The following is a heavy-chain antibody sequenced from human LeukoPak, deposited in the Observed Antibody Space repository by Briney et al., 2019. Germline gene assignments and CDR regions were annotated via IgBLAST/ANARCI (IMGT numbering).Heavy chain of an antibody. V-gene: IGHV3-43D*03. CDR1: GFTFDDYA. J-gene: IGHJ4*02. CDR2: ITWDGSSS. CDR3: AEDMERGYSSSWYYFDS. D-gene: IGHD2-2*01. Sequence: PGGSLRLSCAASGFTFDDYAMHWVRQVPGKGLEWVSLITWDGSSSYYADSVGGRFTISRDSSNSSLYLEMNSLRPEDTAFYYCAEDMERGYSSSWYYFDSWGQGTLVTVSS.